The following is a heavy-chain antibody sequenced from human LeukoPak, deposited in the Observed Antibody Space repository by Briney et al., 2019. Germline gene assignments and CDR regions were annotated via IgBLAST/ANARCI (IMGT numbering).Heavy chain of an antibody. V-gene: IGHV4-38-2*02. CDR1: GYSISSGYY. J-gene: IGHJ4*02. CDR3: ARLVDGFGELRNYYFDY. CDR2: IYHSGNT. D-gene: IGHD3-10*01. Sequence: SETLSLTCTVSGYSISSGYYWGWIRQPPGKGLEWIGSIYHSGNTYYNPSLKSRVTISVDTSRNQFSLKLSSVTAADTAVYYCARLVDGFGELRNYYFDYWGQGTLVTVSS.